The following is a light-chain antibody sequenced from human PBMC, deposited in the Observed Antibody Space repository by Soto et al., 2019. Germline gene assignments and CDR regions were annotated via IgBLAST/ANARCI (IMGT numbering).Light chain of an antibody. V-gene: IGKV1-39*01. J-gene: IGKJ2*01. CDR2: AAS. Sequence: DIQMTQSPSSLSASVGDRVTITCRSSQSITSYLSWYQQKPGKVPKLLIYAASSLQSGVPSRFSDSGSGTDFALTIGSLQPEDFATYYCQQSYSTPYTFGRGTKLEIK. CDR1: QSITSY. CDR3: QQSYSTPYT.